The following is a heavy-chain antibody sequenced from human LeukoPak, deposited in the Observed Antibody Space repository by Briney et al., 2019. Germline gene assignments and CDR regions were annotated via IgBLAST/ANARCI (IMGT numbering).Heavy chain of an antibody. CDR3: AREADSYYYGSGSYSY. CDR1: GYTFTSYG. J-gene: IGHJ4*02. V-gene: IGHV1-18*01. Sequence: ASVKVSCKASGYTFTSYGISWARQAPGQGLEWMGWISAYNGNTNYAQKLQGRVTMTTDTSTSTAYMELRSLRSDDTAVYYCAREADSYYYGSGSYSYWGQGTLVTVSS. D-gene: IGHD3-10*01. CDR2: ISAYNGNT.